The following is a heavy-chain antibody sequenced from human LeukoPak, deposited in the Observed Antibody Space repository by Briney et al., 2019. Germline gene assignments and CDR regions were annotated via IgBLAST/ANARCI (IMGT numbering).Heavy chain of an antibody. J-gene: IGHJ4*02. D-gene: IGHD3-22*01. Sequence: GGSLRLSCPASGFTFRSLGMHWVRQAPGKGLEWVAFVENDGTTKYYADSVKGRFSISRDNSKNTLYLQMNSLRAEDTAVYYCAKDLGYYYDSSGYDYWGQGTLVTVSS. V-gene: IGHV3-30*02. CDR1: GFTFRSLG. CDR2: VENDGTTK. CDR3: AKDLGYYYDSSGYDY.